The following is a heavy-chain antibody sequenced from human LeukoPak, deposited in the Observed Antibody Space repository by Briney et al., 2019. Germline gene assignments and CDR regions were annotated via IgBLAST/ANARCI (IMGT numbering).Heavy chain of an antibody. D-gene: IGHD6-6*01. J-gene: IGHJ5*02. Sequence: SVKVSRKASGYTFTGYYMHWVRQAPGQGLEWMGWINPNSGGTNYAQKFQGRVTMTRDTSISTAYMELSRLRSDDTAVYYCAREPLALRSIAARPGYWFDPWGQGTLVTDSS. CDR1: GYTFTGYY. V-gene: IGHV1-2*02. CDR2: INPNSGGT. CDR3: AREPLALRSIAARPGYWFDP.